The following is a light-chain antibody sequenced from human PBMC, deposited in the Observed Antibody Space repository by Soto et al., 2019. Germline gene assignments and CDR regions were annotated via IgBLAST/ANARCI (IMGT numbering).Light chain of an antibody. CDR1: QSVSSSF. CDR3: LQSNNWPPWT. J-gene: IGKJ1*01. V-gene: IGKV3-20*01. CDR2: GAS. Sequence: EIVLTQSPGTLSLSPGERATLSCRASQSVSSSFLAWYQQKPGQAPRLLIYGASNGATGIPDRFSGSGSGTDFTLTISSLQSEDFAVYYCLQSNNWPPWTFGQGTKVDIK.